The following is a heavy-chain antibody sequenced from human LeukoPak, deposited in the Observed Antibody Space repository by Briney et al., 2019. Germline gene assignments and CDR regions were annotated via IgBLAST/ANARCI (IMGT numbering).Heavy chain of an antibody. CDR3: ARGAYGGNFALFDY. CDR1: GGSISSYY. J-gene: IGHJ4*02. Sequence: PSETLSLTCTVSGGSISSYYWSWIRQPPGKGLEWIGYIYYSGSTNYNPSLKSRVTISVDTSKNQFSLKLSSVTAADTAVYYCARGAYGGNFALFDYWGQGTLVTVSS. V-gene: IGHV4-59*01. D-gene: IGHD4-23*01. CDR2: IYYSGST.